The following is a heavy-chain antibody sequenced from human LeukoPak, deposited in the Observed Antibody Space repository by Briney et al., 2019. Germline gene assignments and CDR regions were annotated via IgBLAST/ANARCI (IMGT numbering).Heavy chain of an antibody. V-gene: IGHV3-23*01. CDR1: GFTFSSYA. J-gene: IGHJ4*02. CDR3: AKRRATTDGFLDY. D-gene: IGHD5-24*01. CDR2: INSGGGNT. Sequence: GGSLRLSCAASGFTFSSYAMSWVRQAPGKGLEWVSAINSGGGNTYHADSVKGRFTISRDNSKNTLYLQMNSLRAEDTAVYYCAKRRATTDGFLDYWGQGTLVTVSS.